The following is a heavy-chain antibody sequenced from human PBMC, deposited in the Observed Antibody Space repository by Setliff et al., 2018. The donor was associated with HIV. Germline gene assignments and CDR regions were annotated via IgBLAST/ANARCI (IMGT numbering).Heavy chain of an antibody. D-gene: IGHD5-12*01. J-gene: IGHJ3*02. V-gene: IGHV4-38-2*02. CDR3: ARLTGYSLSGDVFDI. CDR2: IYFSGST. Sequence: LSLTCTVSGYSISSGSYWGWVRQPPGKGLEWIGSIYFSGSTYYNPSLESRVTISVDTSRNQFSLMVNSVTAADTAMYYCARLTGYSLSGDVFDIWGQGTMVTVSS. CDR1: GYSISSGSY.